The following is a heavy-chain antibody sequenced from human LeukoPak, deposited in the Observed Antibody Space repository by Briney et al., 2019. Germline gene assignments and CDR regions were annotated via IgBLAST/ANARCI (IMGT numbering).Heavy chain of an antibody. D-gene: IGHD3-10*01. J-gene: IGHJ4*02. CDR3: ARRKHSTGRYYGSGSSNAPNSDY. V-gene: IGHV4-34*01. CDR1: GGSFSGYY. Sequence: PSETLSLTCAVYGGSFSGYYWSWIRQPPGKGLEWIGEINHSGSTNYNPSLKSRVTISVDTSKNRFSLKLSSVTAADTAVYYCARRKHSTGRYYGSGSSNAPNSDYWGQGTLVTVSS. CDR2: INHSGST.